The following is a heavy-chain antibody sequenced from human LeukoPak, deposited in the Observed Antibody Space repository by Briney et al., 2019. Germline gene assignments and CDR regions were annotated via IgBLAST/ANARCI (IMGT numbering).Heavy chain of an antibody. CDR3: ARGGRYDYVWGSYRYTY. CDR2: IDPSDSYT. D-gene: IGHD3-16*02. CDR1: GYSFTSYW. V-gene: IGHV5-10-1*01. J-gene: IGHJ4*02. Sequence: GESLRISCKGSGYSFTSYWISWVRQMPGKGLGWMGRIDPSDSYTNYSPSFQGHVTISADKSISAAYLQWSSLTASDTAMYYCARGGRYDYVWGSYRYTYWGQGTLVTVSS.